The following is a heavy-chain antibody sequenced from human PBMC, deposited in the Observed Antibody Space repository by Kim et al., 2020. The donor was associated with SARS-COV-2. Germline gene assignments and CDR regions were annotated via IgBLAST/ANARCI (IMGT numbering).Heavy chain of an antibody. Sequence: GGSLRLSCAASGFTFSDHYMDWVRQAPGKGLEWVGRTRNKANSYTSEYSASVKGRITISRDESKNSLYLQINSLKTEETALYYCARVGGSYYDDYWGQGTLVTVSS. V-gene: IGHV3-72*01. D-gene: IGHD1-26*01. CDR3: ARVGGSYYDDY. J-gene: IGHJ4*02. CDR1: GFTFSDHY. CDR2: TRNKANSYTS.